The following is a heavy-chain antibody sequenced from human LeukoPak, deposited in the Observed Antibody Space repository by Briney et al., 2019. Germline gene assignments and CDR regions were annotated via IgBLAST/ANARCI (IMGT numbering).Heavy chain of an antibody. CDR3: VRDSFVGGGSYFDY. D-gene: IGHD1-26*01. Sequence: GGSLRPSCAASGFTFSSYGMHWLRQAPGKGLEWVAVIWYDGSNKYYADSVKGRFTISRDNSKNTLYLQMNSLRAEDTAVYYCVRDSFVGGGSYFDYWGQGTLVTVSS. CDR2: IWYDGSNK. CDR1: GFTFSSYG. V-gene: IGHV3-33*01. J-gene: IGHJ4*02.